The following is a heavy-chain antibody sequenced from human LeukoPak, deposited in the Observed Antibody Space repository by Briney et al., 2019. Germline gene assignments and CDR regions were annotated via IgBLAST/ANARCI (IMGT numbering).Heavy chain of an antibody. V-gene: IGHV3-13*01. J-gene: IGHJ3*02. CDR3: ARRSSRAGVGAFDI. CDR2: IGTAGDT. CDR1: GFTFSSYD. D-gene: IGHD3-10*01. Sequence: GGSLRLSCAASGFTFSSYDMHWVRQATGKGLEWVSAIGTAGDTYYPGSVKGRFTISRENAKNSLYLQMNSLRAGDTAVYYCARRSSRAGVGAFDIWGQGTMVTVSS.